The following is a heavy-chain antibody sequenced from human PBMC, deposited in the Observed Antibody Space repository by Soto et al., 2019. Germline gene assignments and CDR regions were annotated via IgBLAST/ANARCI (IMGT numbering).Heavy chain of an antibody. Sequence: PGESLKISCKGSGYSFTGYWIGWVRQMPGKGLEWMGIIYPGDSDTRYSPSFQGQVTISADKSISTAYLQWSSLKASDTAMYYCARPSIAAAGSAEYFQHWGQGTLVTVSS. J-gene: IGHJ1*01. D-gene: IGHD6-13*01. CDR1: GYSFTGYW. V-gene: IGHV5-51*01. CDR2: IYPGDSDT. CDR3: ARPSIAAAGSAEYFQH.